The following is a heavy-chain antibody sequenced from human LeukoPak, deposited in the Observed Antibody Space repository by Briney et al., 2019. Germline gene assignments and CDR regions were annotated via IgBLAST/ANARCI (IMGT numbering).Heavy chain of an antibody. CDR1: GGSISSSSYY. Sequence: PSETLSLTCTASGGSISSSSYYWGWIRQPPGKGLEWIGSIYYSGSTYYNPSLKSRVTISVDTSKNQFSLKLSSVTAADTAVYYCARLPYSYYYDSSGYYFRYFDYWGQGTLVTVSS. D-gene: IGHD3-22*01. CDR3: ARLPYSYYYDSSGYYFRYFDY. CDR2: IYYSGST. V-gene: IGHV4-39*01. J-gene: IGHJ4*02.